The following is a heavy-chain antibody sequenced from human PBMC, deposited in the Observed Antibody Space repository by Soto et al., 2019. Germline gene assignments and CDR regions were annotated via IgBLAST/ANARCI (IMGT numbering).Heavy chain of an antibody. CDR1: GFTFSSYG. Sequence: GGSLRLSCAASGFTFSSYGMHWVRQAPGKGLEWVAVISYDGSNKYYADSVKGRFTISRDNSKNTLYLQMNSLRAEDTAVYYCATGGTPYYDILTGYEYFDYWGQGTLVTVSS. V-gene: IGHV3-30*03. J-gene: IGHJ4*02. CDR3: ATGGTPYYDILTGYEYFDY. D-gene: IGHD3-9*01. CDR2: ISYDGSNK.